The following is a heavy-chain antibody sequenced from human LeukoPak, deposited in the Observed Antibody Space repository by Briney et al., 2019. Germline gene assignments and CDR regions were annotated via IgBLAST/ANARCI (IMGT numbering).Heavy chain of an antibody. V-gene: IGHV3-53*01. CDR3: ARDILSQGPDAFDI. CDR1: GFTFSSSA. D-gene: IGHD2/OR15-2a*01. J-gene: IGHJ3*02. CDR2: IYSSGST. Sequence: GGSLRLSCAASGFTFSSSAMSWVRQVPGKGLEWVSVIYSSGSTYYADSVKGRFTISRDNSENTLYLQMNSLRAEDTAVYYCARDILSQGPDAFDIWGQGTMVTVSS.